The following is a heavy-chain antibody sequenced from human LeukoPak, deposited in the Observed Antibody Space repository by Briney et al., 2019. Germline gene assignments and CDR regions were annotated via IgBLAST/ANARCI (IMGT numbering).Heavy chain of an antibody. CDR1: GFTFSSFG. D-gene: IGHD6-13*01. Sequence: GGSLRLSCAASGFTFSSFGMHWVRQAPGKGLEWVAVISYDGSNKYYADSVKGRFTISRDNSKNTLDLQMNSLRAEDTAVYYRAKDYLQQLVRGWFGPWGQGILVTVSS. CDR3: AKDYLQQLVRGWFGP. CDR2: ISYDGSNK. J-gene: IGHJ5*02. V-gene: IGHV3-30*18.